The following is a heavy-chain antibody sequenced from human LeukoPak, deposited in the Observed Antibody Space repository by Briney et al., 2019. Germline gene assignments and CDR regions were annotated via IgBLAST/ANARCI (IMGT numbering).Heavy chain of an antibody. J-gene: IGHJ4*02. CDR3: ARVYSSSSSYFDY. Sequence: PGGSLRLSCAASGFTFSDYYMSWVRQAPGKGLEWVSYISSSASTIYYANSVKGRFTISRDNAENSLYLQMNSLRAEDTAVYYCARVYSSSSSYFDYWGQGTLVTVSS. D-gene: IGHD6-6*01. V-gene: IGHV3-11*01. CDR1: GFTFSDYY. CDR2: ISSSASTI.